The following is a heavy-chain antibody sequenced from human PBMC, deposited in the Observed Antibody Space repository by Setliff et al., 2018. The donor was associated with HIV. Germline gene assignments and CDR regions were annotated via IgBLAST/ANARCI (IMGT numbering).Heavy chain of an antibody. D-gene: IGHD5-18*01. Sequence: SETLSLSCAVYSGSFSGYYWSWLRQPPGRGLEWIGEINQGGTTNYNPSLKSQATISVGRSKNQFSLKLSSVTAADSAVYYCAVGSQPRLAYWGQGTQVTVSS. CDR2: INQGGTT. CDR3: AVGSQPRLAY. V-gene: IGHV4-34*01. CDR1: SGSFSGYY. J-gene: IGHJ4*02.